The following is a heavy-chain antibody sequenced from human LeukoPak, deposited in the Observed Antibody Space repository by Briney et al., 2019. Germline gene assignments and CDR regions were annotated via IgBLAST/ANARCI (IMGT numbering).Heavy chain of an antibody. CDR2: INHSGST. CDR1: GGSFSGYY. J-gene: IGHJ5*02. V-gene: IGHV4-34*01. D-gene: IGHD2-2*01. Sequence: PSETLSLTCAVYGGSFSGYYWSWIRQPPGKGLEWIGEINHSGSTNYNPSLKSRVTISVDTSKNQFSLKLSSVTAADTAVYYCARGDCSSTSCYPQKYNWFDPWGQGTLVTVSS. CDR3: ARGDCSSTSCYPQKYNWFDP.